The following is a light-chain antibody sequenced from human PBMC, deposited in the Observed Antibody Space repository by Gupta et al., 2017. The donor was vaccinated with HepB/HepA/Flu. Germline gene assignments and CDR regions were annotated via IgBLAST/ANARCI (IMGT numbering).Light chain of an antibody. CDR3: SSNTTSNTLDV. CDR2: DVT. CDR1: SSDVGAYNS. Sequence: QSALTQPASVSGSPGQSITISCTGNSSDVGAYNSVSWYQQHPGKAPKLAIYDVTNRPSGVSNRFSGSKSGNTASLTISGLQAEDGADYYCSSNTTSNTLDVFGTGTKVTVL. J-gene: IGLJ1*01. V-gene: IGLV2-14*01.